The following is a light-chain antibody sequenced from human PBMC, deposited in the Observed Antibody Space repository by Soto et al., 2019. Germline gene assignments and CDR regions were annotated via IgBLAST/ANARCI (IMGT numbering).Light chain of an antibody. CDR3: QSYDTSLSGSV. V-gene: IGLV1-40*01. J-gene: IGLJ2*01. CDR2: GNS. Sequence: QLVLTQPPSVSGASGQRVTISCTGSSSNIGAGYDVHWYQQLPGTAPKVFIYGNSNRPSGVPDRFSGSKSGTSASLAITGLQAEDEADYYCQSYDTSLSGSVFGGGTKLTVL. CDR1: SSNIGAGYD.